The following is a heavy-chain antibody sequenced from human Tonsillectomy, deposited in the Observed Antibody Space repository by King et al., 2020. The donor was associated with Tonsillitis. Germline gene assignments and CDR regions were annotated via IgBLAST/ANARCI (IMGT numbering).Heavy chain of an antibody. J-gene: IGHJ4*02. Sequence: DVQLVESGGGLVQPGGSLRLSCAASGFTFSSYAMSWVRQAPGKGLEWVSAISASGDSTFYADSVKGRFTISRDNSKNTLYLQMNSLRAEDTAVYYCAKETLEDGYNALDYWGQGTLVTVSS. CDR3: AKETLEDGYNALDY. D-gene: IGHD5-24*01. CDR1: GFTFSSYA. CDR2: ISASGDST. V-gene: IGHV3-23*04.